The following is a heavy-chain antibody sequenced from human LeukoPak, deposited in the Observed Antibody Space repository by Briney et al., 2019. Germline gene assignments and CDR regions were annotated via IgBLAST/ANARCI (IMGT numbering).Heavy chain of an antibody. CDR2: ISLSSSAI. CDR3: ARASLILKGPQKLYYFDY. D-gene: IGHD3/OR15-3a*01. J-gene: IGHJ4*02. CDR1: GFTFSDYS. Sequence: GGSLRLSCAASGFTFSDYSMHWVRQAPGKGLEWISYISLSSSAIYYADSVEGRFTISRDNGKNSLFLQMNSLRAEDTAVYYCARASLILKGPQKLYYFDYWGQGTLVTVSS. V-gene: IGHV3-48*01.